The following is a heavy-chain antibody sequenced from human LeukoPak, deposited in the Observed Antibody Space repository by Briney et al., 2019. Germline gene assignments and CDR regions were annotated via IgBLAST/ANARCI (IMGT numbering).Heavy chain of an antibody. V-gene: IGHV3-74*01. Sequence: PGGSLRLSCAPSGFTFSSYWMHWVRQAPGKGLVWVSRINTDGSTITYADSVKGRFTISRDNAKNTLYLQMNSLRAEDTAVYYCARAPGDSSHFDYWGQGTLVTVSS. J-gene: IGHJ4*02. CDR1: GFTFSSYW. D-gene: IGHD3-22*01. CDR2: INTDGSTI. CDR3: ARAPGDSSHFDY.